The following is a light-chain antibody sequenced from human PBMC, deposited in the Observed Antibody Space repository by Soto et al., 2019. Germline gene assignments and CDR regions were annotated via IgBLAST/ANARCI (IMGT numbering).Light chain of an antibody. CDR1: QSVSGN. Sequence: EIVMTQSSATLSVSPGERATLSCRASQSVSGNLAWYQQKPGQAPSVVIYDASTRAAGIPARFSGSGSGTEFTLNISSLQSEDFAVYSCQQYNKWPWTFGQGTKVEIK. CDR3: QQYNKWPWT. V-gene: IGKV3-15*01. J-gene: IGKJ1*01. CDR2: DAS.